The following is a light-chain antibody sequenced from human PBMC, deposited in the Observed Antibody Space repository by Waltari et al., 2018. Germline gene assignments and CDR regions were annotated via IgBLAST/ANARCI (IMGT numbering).Light chain of an antibody. V-gene: IGKV3-20*01. J-gene: IGKJ1*01. CDR1: QSVASRH. CDR3: QQYGNPPRK. CDR2: DAS. Sequence: ETVLTQSPGTLSLSPGERATLSCRASQSVASRHLAWDQQKPGQAPRLLIYDASSRATGIPDRFSGSGSGTDFTLTITRLEPEDFAVYYCQQYGNPPRKFGQGTDVEIK.